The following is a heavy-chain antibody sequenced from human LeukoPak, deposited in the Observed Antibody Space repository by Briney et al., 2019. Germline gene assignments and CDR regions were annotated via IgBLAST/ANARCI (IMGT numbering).Heavy chain of an antibody. Sequence: SETLSLTCTVSGGSVSRGGYYWNWIRQHPGKGLEWIGFTSYSEGTYYNPSLMSRITISVDRSQNQFSLKMRDVTAADTAVYYCARDRIVGATKYFDYWGQGTLVTVSS. V-gene: IGHV4-31*03. J-gene: IGHJ4*02. D-gene: IGHD1-26*01. CDR2: TSYSEGT. CDR3: ARDRIVGATKYFDY. CDR1: GGSVSRGGYY.